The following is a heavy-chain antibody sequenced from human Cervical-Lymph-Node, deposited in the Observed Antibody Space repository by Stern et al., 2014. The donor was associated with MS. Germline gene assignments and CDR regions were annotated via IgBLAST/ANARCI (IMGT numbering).Heavy chain of an antibody. Sequence: DQLVESGGGVVQPGRSLKLSCAASGFAFRRYALRWVRQAPGKGLAWMALISYDGRDKYYTDSVKGRFTVSRDNSNNTVDLEMNSLRLEDTAVYYCAKGGSGSYLDWGQGSLVTVSS. V-gene: IGHV3-30*04. CDR2: ISYDGRDK. J-gene: IGHJ4*02. CDR3: AKGGSGSYLD. D-gene: IGHD1-26*01. CDR1: GFAFRRYA.